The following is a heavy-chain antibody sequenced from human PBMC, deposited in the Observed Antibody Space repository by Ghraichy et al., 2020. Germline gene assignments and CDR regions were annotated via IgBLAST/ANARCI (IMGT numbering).Heavy chain of an antibody. J-gene: IGHJ5*02. CDR1: GFTFSSYS. CDR3: ARSQYYYDSSGYYYVP. D-gene: IGHD3-22*01. Sequence: GGSLRLSCAASGFTFSSYSMNWVRQAPGKGLEWVSSISSSSSYIYYADSVKGRFTISRDNAKNSLYLQMNSLRAEDTAVYYCARSQYYYDSSGYYYVPWGQGTLVTVSS. CDR2: ISSSSSYI. V-gene: IGHV3-21*01.